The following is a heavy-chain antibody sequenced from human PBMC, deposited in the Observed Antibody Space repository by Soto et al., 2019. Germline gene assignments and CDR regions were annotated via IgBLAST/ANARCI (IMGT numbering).Heavy chain of an antibody. CDR1: GFTFNAYG. CDR3: AKSPNFYCSSPNCYKYYFDY. Sequence: LRLSCAASGFTFNAYGMHWVRQAPGKGLEWVAVISYDGSDKFYADSVKGRFTISRDNSKNALYLQMSSLRPEDTAIYYCAKSPNFYCSSPNCYKYYFDYWGQGTLVTVSS. V-gene: IGHV3-30*18. J-gene: IGHJ4*02. CDR2: ISYDGSDK. D-gene: IGHD2-2*02.